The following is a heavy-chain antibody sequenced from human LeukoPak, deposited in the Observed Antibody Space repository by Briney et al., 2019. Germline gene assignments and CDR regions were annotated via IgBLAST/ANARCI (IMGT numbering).Heavy chain of an antibody. Sequence: GGSLRLSCAASGFTFSSYSMNWVRQAPGKGLEWVSYISSSSGTIYYADSVKGRFTISRDNAKNSLYLQMNSLRAEDTAVYYCARGGGYNGPFDYWGQGTLVTVSS. D-gene: IGHD5-24*01. CDR1: GFTFSSYS. CDR3: ARGGGYNGPFDY. J-gene: IGHJ4*02. CDR2: ISSSSGTI. V-gene: IGHV3-48*01.